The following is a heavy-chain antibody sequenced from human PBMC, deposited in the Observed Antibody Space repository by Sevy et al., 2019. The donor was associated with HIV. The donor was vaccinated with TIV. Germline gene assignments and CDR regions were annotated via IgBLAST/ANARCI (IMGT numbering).Heavy chain of an antibody. D-gene: IGHD2-2*01. CDR2: ISGRSSYI. CDR1: GFTFSDYY. J-gene: IGHJ4*02. CDR3: ARDGGCSSTSCLLYFDS. V-gene: IGHV3-21*06. Sequence: GGSLRLSCAASGFTFSDYYMNWVRQAPGKGLEWVSSISGRSSYIHYADSVRGRFTISRDNAKNSLYLQMNSLRADDMAVYFCARDGGCSSTSCLLYFDSWGQGALVTVSS.